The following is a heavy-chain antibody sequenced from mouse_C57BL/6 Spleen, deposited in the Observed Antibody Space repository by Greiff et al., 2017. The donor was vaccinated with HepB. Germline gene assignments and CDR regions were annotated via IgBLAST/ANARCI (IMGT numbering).Heavy chain of an antibody. CDR2: IDPSDSET. D-gene: IGHD3-2*02. Sequence: QVQLQQPGAELVRPGSSVKLSCKASGYTFTSYWMHWVKQRPIQGLEWIGNIDPSDSETHYNQKFKDKATLTVDKSSSTAYMQLSSLTSEDSAVYYCARSGQLRPSFAYWGQGTLVTVSA. J-gene: IGHJ3*01. CDR3: ARSGQLRPSFAY. CDR1: GYTFTSYW. V-gene: IGHV1-52*01.